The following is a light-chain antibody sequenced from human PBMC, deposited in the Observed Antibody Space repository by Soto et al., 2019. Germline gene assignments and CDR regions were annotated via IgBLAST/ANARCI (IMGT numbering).Light chain of an antibody. V-gene: IGKV3-15*01. Sequence: EIVMPQSPATLSASPGGRATLSCRASQSFSSNLAWYQQKPGQAPRLLIYGASASATGIPARFSGSGSGTEFSVTISSLQSEDFAVYYCHQDQNWPQTFGQGTKVEVK. CDR2: GAS. CDR1: QSFSSN. J-gene: IGKJ1*01. CDR3: HQDQNWPQT.